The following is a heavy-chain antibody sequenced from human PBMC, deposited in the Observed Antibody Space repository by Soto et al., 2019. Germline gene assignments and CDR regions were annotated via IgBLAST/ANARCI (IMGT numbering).Heavy chain of an antibody. Sequence: QVQLVESGGGVVQPGRSLRLSCAASGFTFSTYGMHWVRQAPGKGLEWVAVISRDGKTEYYADSVKGRFAVSRDNSKNTVYLQINSLRGEDTAFYYCTKEGGIQGTTTSYRFDYWGQGTLVTVSS. CDR3: TKEGGIQGTTTSYRFDY. J-gene: IGHJ4*02. V-gene: IGHV3-30*18. CDR2: ISRDGKTE. CDR1: GFTFSTYG. D-gene: IGHD3-16*02.